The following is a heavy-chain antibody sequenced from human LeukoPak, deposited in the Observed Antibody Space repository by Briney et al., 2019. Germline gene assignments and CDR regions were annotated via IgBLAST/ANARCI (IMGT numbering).Heavy chain of an antibody. Sequence: GRSLRLSCAASGFTFDDYSMHWVRQAPGKGLEWVSGISWNSGSIGYADSVKGRFTISRDNAKNSLYLQMNSLRAEDTAVYYCAELGITMIGGVWGKGTTVTISS. CDR2: ISWNSGSI. V-gene: IGHV3-9*01. CDR3: AELGITMIGGV. CDR1: GFTFDDYS. J-gene: IGHJ6*04. D-gene: IGHD3-10*02.